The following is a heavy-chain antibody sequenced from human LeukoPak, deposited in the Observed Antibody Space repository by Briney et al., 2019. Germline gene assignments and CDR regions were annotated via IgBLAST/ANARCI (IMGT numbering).Heavy chain of an antibody. CDR3: ASRSTNYYYYGMDV. CDR2: INHSGST. V-gene: IGHV4-34*01. J-gene: IGHJ6*02. CDR1: GGSFSGYY. Sequence: SETLSLTCAVYGGSFSGYYWSWIRQPPGKGLEWIGEINHSGSTNYNPSLKSRVTISVDTSKNQFSLKLSSVTAADTAVYYCASRSTNYYYYGMDVWGQGTTVTVPS.